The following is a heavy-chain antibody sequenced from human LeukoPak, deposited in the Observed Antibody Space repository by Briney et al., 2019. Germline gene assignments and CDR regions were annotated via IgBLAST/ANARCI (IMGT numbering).Heavy chain of an antibody. J-gene: IGHJ4*02. D-gene: IGHD2-15*01. Sequence: PGGSLRLSCAASGFTFSSYGMHWVRQAPGKGLEWVAVISYDGSNKYYADSVKGRFTISRDNSKNTLYLQMNSLRAEDTAVCYCAKDLSVVATTAHFDYWGQGTLVTVSS. CDR1: GFTFSSYG. CDR2: ISYDGSNK. CDR3: AKDLSVVATTAHFDY. V-gene: IGHV3-30*18.